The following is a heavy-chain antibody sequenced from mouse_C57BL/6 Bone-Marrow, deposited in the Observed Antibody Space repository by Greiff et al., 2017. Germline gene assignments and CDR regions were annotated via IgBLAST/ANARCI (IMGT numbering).Heavy chain of an antibody. D-gene: IGHD1-1*01. Sequence: DVKLQESGPGLVKPSQSLSLTCSVTGYSITSGYYWNWIRQFPGNKLEWMGYISYDGSNNYNPSLKNRISITRDTSKNQFFLKLNSVTTEDTATYYCARAEGYYGSSWYFDVWGTGTTVTVSS. J-gene: IGHJ1*03. V-gene: IGHV3-6*01. CDR2: ISYDGSN. CDR3: ARAEGYYGSSWYFDV. CDR1: GYSITSGYY.